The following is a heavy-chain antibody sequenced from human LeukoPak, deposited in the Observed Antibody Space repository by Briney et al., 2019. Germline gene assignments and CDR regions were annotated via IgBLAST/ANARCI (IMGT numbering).Heavy chain of an antibody. V-gene: IGHV3-43*01. J-gene: IGHJ3*02. CDR2: ISWDGGST. Sequence: PGGSLRLSCAASGFTFDDYTVHWVRQAPGKGLEWVSLISWDGGSTYYADSVKGRFTISRDNAKNSLYLQMNSLRAEDTAVYYCARDFNGGAFDIWGQGTMVTVSS. CDR1: GFTFDDYT. CDR3: ARDFNGGAFDI. D-gene: IGHD7-27*01.